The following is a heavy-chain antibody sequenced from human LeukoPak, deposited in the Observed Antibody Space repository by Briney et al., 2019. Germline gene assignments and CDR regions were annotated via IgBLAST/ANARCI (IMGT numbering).Heavy chain of an antibody. Sequence: SETLSLTCTVSGGSISSSTYYWGWIRQPPGKGLEWIGSIYNSGSTYYNPSLKSRVTISIDTSKNQFYLKVSSVTAADTAVYYCAKDATHYRVWDYYETIGLSYWGQGTLVTVSS. CDR3: AKDATHYRVWDYYETIGLSY. V-gene: IGHV4-39*07. J-gene: IGHJ4*02. CDR2: IYNSGST. CDR1: GGSISSSTYY. D-gene: IGHD3-22*01.